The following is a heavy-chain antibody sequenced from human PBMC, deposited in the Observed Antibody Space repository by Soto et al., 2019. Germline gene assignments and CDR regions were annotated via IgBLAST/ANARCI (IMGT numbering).Heavy chain of an antibody. D-gene: IGHD3-3*01. Sequence: RLEGMGWINAGNGNTKYSQKFQGRVTITRDTSDSTAYMELSSLRSEDTAVYYCAREVKDNYDFWSGYYTTGFDPWGQGTVVTVSS. CDR3: AREVKDNYDFWSGYYTTGFDP. J-gene: IGHJ5*02. V-gene: IGHV1-3*01. CDR2: INAGNGNT.